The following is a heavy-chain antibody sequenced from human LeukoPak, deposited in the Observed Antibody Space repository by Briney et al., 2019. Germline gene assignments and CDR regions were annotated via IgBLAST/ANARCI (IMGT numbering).Heavy chain of an antibody. CDR1: GGSISGSSYY. V-gene: IGHV4-61*01. CDR3: AREGIFGYDAFDI. CDR2: IYYSGST. J-gene: IGHJ3*02. D-gene: IGHD2-15*01. Sequence: SETLSLTCTVSGGSISGSSYYWSWIRQPPGKGLEWIGYIYYSGSTNYNPSLKSRVTISVDTSKNQFSLKLSSVTAADTAVYYCAREGIFGYDAFDIWGQGTMVTVSS.